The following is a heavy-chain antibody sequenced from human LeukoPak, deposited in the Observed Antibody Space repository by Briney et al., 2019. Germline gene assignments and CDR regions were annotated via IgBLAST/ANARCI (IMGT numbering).Heavy chain of an antibody. Sequence: ASVKVSCKASGYTFTGYYMHWVRQAPGQGLEWMGWINPNSGGTNYAQKFQGRVTTTRDTSISTAYMELSRLRSDDTAVYYCARWGERAGCSSTSCYRGWFDPWGQGTLVTVSS. CDR1: GYTFTGYY. CDR3: ARWGERAGCSSTSCYRGWFDP. CDR2: INPNSGGT. V-gene: IGHV1-2*02. J-gene: IGHJ5*02. D-gene: IGHD2-2*01.